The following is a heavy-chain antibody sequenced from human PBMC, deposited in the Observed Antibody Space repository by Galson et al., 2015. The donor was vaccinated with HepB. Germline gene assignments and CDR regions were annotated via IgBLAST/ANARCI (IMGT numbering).Heavy chain of an antibody. J-gene: IGHJ5*02. D-gene: IGHD3-22*01. V-gene: IGHV1-18*01. Sequence: SVKVSCKASGYTFTSYGISWVRQAPGQGLEWMGWISAYNGNTNYAQKLQGRVTMTTDTSTSTAYMELRSLRSDDTAVYYCARAPGEPNDSSTFDPWGQGTLVTVSS. CDR1: GYTFTSYG. CDR3: ARAPGEPNDSSTFDP. CDR2: ISAYNGNT.